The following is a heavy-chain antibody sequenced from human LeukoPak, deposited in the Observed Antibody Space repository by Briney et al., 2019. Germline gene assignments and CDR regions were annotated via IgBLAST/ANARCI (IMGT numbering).Heavy chain of an antibody. CDR1: GASMSSYY. D-gene: IGHD4-17*01. V-gene: IGHV4-59*08. J-gene: IGHJ4*02. Sequence: SETLSLTCTVSGASMSSYYWGWVRQSPRKGLEWIGYIYYKGSTNYNPSLLNRVTISIDTSRNQFSLRLTSVTSADTALYYCGCFSYGVYVGFDYWGQGVLVSVSS. CDR3: GCFSYGVYVGFDY. CDR2: IYYKGST.